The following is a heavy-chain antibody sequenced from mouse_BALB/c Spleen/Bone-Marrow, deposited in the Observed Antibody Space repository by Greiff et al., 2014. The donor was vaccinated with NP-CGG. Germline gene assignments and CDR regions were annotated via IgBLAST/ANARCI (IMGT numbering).Heavy chain of an antibody. V-gene: IGHV1-18*01. CDR1: GYTFTEYT. J-gene: IGHJ3*01. CDR3: TRAEYGGFAY. D-gene: IGHD2-10*02. CDR2: INPKTGGT. Sequence: VQLQQSGPELVKPGASVKISCKTSGYTFTEYTIHWVKQSHGKSLEWVGGINPKTGGTINSQKFKGKATLTVDKSSRTAYMELRSLTSDDSAVFYFTRAEYGGFAYWGQGTLVTVSA.